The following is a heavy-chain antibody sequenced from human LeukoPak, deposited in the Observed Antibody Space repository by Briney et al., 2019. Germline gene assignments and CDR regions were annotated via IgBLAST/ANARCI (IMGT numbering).Heavy chain of an antibody. V-gene: IGHV1-69*05. D-gene: IGHD1-26*01. CDR1: GGTFSSYA. Sequence: SVKVSCKASGGTFSSYAISWVRQAPGQGLEWMGGIIPIFGTANYAQKFQGRVTITTDESTSTAYMELSSLRSEDTAVYYCAGRIVGAMGAFDIWGQGTMVTVSS. CDR3: AGRIVGAMGAFDI. CDR2: IIPIFGTA. J-gene: IGHJ3*02.